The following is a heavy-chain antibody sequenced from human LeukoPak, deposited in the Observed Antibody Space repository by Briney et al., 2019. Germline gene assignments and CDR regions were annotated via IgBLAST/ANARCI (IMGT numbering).Heavy chain of an antibody. D-gene: IGHD3-22*01. CDR2: ISSSSSYI. Sequence: GRSLRLSCAASGFTFSSYAMNWVRQAPGKGLEWVSSISSSSSYIYYAGSVKGRFAISRDNAKNSLYLQMNSLRAEDTAVYYCARFLSSGSDYWGQGTLVTVSS. J-gene: IGHJ4*02. CDR3: ARFLSSGSDY. CDR1: GFTFSSYA. V-gene: IGHV3-21*01.